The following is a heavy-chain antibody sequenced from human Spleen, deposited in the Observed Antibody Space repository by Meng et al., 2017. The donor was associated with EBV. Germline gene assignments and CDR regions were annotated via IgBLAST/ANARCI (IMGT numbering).Heavy chain of an antibody. V-gene: IGHV4-34*01. CDR1: GESFSVYY. CDR2: INSSGST. Sequence: VRLHHGGAGLLQPSVTLSLTCGVSGESFSVYYWIWIRQSPGKGLEWVGEINSSGSTEYNPSLKSRVTISEDTSRNQVSLKVRSVTAADTAVYYCARGGPYYFDIWGRGTLVTAPQ. CDR3: ARGGPYYFDI. J-gene: IGHJ2*01.